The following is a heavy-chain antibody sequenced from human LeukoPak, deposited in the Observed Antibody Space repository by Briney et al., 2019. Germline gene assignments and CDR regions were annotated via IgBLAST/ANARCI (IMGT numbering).Heavy chain of an antibody. CDR3: ARDRGYDFWSGYSATFDY. Sequence: GGSLRLSCAASGFTFSSYWMSWVRQAPGKGLEWVANIKQDGSEKYYVDSVKGRFTISRDNAKNSLYLQMNSLRAEDTGVYYCARDRGYDFWSGYSATFDYWGQGTLVTVSS. CDR1: GFTFSSYW. CDR2: IKQDGSEK. J-gene: IGHJ4*02. V-gene: IGHV3-7*01. D-gene: IGHD3-3*01.